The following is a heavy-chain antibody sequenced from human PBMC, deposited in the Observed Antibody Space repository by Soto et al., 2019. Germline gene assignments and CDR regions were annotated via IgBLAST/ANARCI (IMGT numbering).Heavy chain of an antibody. D-gene: IGHD4-17*01. Sequence: PSETLSLTCTVSGASISTSNYYWGWIRQPPGEGLEWIGHIFYSGGTYYNPSLKSRVTISVDTSENQFSLKLSSITAADTAVYFCARRGGGDYLFDSWGQGMLVTVSS. V-gene: IGHV4-39*01. CDR1: GASISTSNYY. CDR3: ARRGGGDYLFDS. CDR2: IFYSGGT. J-gene: IGHJ4*02.